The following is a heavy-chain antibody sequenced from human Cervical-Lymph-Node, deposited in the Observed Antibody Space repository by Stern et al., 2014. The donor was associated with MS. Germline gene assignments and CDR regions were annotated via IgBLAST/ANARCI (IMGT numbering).Heavy chain of an antibody. D-gene: IGHD6-6*01. CDR2: ISWNSGDI. V-gene: IGHV3-9*01. Sequence: EVQLVESGGGLVQPGRSLRISCAASGFTFDDYGMHWVRQAPGKGLEWVSGISWNSGDIDYADSVKGRFTISRDNAKNSLYLQMNSLRVEDTAFYYCAKDPYSSSSTFFDYWGQGTLVTVSS. CDR1: GFTFDDYG. CDR3: AKDPYSSSSTFFDY. J-gene: IGHJ4*02.